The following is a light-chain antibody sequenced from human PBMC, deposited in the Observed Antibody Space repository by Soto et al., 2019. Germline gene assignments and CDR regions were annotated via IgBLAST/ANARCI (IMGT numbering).Light chain of an antibody. CDR1: QSVSSF. J-gene: IGKJ4*01. CDR2: DAS. V-gene: IGKV3-11*01. Sequence: EIVLTQSPATLSLSPGERATLSCRASQSVSSFFAWYQQKRGQAPRLLIYDASKRATGIPARFSGSGSGTDFTLTISSLAPEDFAVYYCQQRLNWPLTFGGGTTVEIK. CDR3: QQRLNWPLT.